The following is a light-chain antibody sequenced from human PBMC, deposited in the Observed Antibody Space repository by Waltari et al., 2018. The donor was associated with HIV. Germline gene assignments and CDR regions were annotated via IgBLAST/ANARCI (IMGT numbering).Light chain of an antibody. V-gene: IGKV1-12*01. CDR2: EAS. CDR3: QQARMFPHT. Sequence: DIQMTQSPSSVSVAVGGAASINCRASQNIGMRLAWYPFKANRAPILLIYEASRLDDGVPARFSGSGSKSNFALDSTNLQPEDYGFYVCQQARMFPHTFAGGTRVE. J-gene: IGKJ4*01. CDR1: QNIGMR.